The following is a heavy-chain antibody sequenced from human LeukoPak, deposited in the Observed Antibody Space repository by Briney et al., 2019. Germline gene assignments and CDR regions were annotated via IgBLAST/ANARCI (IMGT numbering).Heavy chain of an antibody. J-gene: IGHJ4*02. Sequence: PGGSLRLSCAASGFTFSTYFMSWVRQAPGKVLEWVAVISYDGSNKYYADSVKGRFTISRDNSKNTLYLQMNSLRAEDTAVYYCARVVMYSGSYYPFDYWGQGTLVTVSS. CDR2: ISYDGSNK. V-gene: IGHV3-30*03. CDR1: GFTFSTYF. CDR3: ARVVMYSGSYYPFDY. D-gene: IGHD1-26*01.